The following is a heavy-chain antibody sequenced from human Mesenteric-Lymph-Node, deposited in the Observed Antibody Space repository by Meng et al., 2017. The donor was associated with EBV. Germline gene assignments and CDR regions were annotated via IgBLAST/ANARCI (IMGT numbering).Heavy chain of an antibody. V-gene: IGHV4-39*01. J-gene: IGHJ4*02. CDR2: IYYSGST. D-gene: IGHD1-26*01. CDR3: ARLGSLGGIDY. Sequence: LQLQGPGPGLGKPSETLSLTFTVSGGAISSSSSYWGWIRQPPGKGLEWIGNIYYSGSTYYNPSLKSRVTISVDTSKNQFSLTLSSVTAADAAVYFCARLGSLGGIDYWGQGTLVTVS. CDR1: GGAISSSSSY.